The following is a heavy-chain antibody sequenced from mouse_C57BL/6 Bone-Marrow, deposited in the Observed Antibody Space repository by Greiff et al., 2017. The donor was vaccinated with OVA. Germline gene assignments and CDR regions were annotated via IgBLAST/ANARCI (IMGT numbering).Heavy chain of an antibody. J-gene: IGHJ4*01. V-gene: IGHV1-55*01. CDR2: IYPGSGST. D-gene: IGHD1-1*01. Sequence: VQLQQSGAELAKPGASVKLSCKASGYTFTSYWITWVKQRPGQGLEWIGDIYPGSGSTNYNEKFKSKATLTVDTSSSTAYMQLSSLTSEDSAVYYCARSGTTVYAMDYWGQGTSVTVSS. CDR3: ARSGTTVYAMDY. CDR1: GYTFTSYW.